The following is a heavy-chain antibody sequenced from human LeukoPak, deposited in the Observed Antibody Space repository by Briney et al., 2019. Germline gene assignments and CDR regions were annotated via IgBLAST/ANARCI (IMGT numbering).Heavy chain of an antibody. CDR2: INHSGST. D-gene: IGHD3-22*01. V-gene: IGHV4-34*01. CDR1: GGSFSGYY. CDR3: ARRSPWGSGYPVHPYYYDMDV. J-gene: IGHJ6*03. Sequence: SETLSLTCAVYGGSFSGYYWSWIRQPPGKGLEWIGEINHSGSTNYNPSLKSRVTISVDTSKNQFSLKLSSVTAADTAVYYCARRSPWGSGYPVHPYYYDMDVWGKGTTVTVSS.